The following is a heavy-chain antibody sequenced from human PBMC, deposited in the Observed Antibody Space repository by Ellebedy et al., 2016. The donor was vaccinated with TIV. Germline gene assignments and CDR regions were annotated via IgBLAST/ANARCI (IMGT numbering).Heavy chain of an antibody. D-gene: IGHD1-14*01. CDR3: ARGNHQDVDLDHRYFDL. V-gene: IGHV4-34*01. J-gene: IGHJ2*01. CDR1: GGSFSGYS. Sequence: SETLSLTCAVYGGSFSGYSWSWIRQPPGKGLEWIGEIRHRGSTSYNPSLRSRLTISIDTSNHPFSLRLSPVTAADTAVYYWARGNHQDVDLDHRYFDLWGRGTLVTVSS. CDR2: IRHRGST.